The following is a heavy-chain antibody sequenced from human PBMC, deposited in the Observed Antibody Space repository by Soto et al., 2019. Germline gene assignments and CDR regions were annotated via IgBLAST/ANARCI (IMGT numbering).Heavy chain of an antibody. J-gene: IGHJ3*02. CDR3: ARTYDDSGPNSGGYGFDI. D-gene: IGHD3-22*01. Sequence: QVQLQESGPGLVKPSETLSLTCTVSGGSVSTYYWSWIRQPPGKGLEWIAYIYYSGSTSYNPSLKSRVTTSLDTSKNQFSLKLSSVTAADTAVYYCARTYDDSGPNSGGYGFDIWGPGTMVTVSS. CDR2: IYYSGST. V-gene: IGHV4-59*02. CDR1: GGSVSTYY.